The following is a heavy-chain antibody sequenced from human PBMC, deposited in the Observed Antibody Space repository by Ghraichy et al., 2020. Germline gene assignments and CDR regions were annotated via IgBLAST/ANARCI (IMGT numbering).Heavy chain of an antibody. D-gene: IGHD4-23*01. CDR3: ARDTGGPLGGNDS. Sequence: SETLSLTCAVSGFSISSGYCWGWIRQPPGKGLEWIGSICQRGSTYYSPSFRSRVNILVDMSKNQFSLKVSSVTAADTATYYCARDTGGPLGGNDSWGQGTPVTVSS. J-gene: IGHJ4*02. CDR2: ICQRGST. V-gene: IGHV4-38-2*02. CDR1: GFSISSGYC.